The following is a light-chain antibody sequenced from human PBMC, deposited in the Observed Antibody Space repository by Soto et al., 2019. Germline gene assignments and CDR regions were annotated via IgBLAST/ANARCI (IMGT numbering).Light chain of an antibody. J-gene: IGKJ5*01. Sequence: EIVLTQSPDTLSLSPGERATLSCRASQSVGSRYLAWYQQKPGQAPRLLIYGASNRATGIPDRFSGSGSGTDFTLTISRLEAEDFAVFYCQQYDDSITFGQGTRLEIE. CDR2: GAS. CDR1: QSVGSRY. CDR3: QQYDDSIT. V-gene: IGKV3-20*01.